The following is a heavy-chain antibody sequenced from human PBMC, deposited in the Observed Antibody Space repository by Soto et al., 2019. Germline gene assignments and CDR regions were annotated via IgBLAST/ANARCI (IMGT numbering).Heavy chain of an antibody. Sequence: ASVKVSCKXSGYTFTNNDVSWVRQATGQGLEWMGWMNPGSGDTGYAQKFQGRVTMTRDISIATAYMELNSLTSEDTAIYYCARMESFGSLNWFDPWGQGTLVTVSS. CDR1: GYTFTNND. D-gene: IGHD5-18*01. J-gene: IGHJ5*02. CDR3: ARMESFGSLNWFDP. V-gene: IGHV1-8*02. CDR2: MNPGSGDT.